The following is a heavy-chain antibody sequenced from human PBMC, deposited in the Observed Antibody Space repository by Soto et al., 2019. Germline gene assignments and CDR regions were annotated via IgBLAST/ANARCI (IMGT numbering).Heavy chain of an antibody. D-gene: IGHD3-22*01. CDR1: GFTFTSYT. CDR3: ARPQSPYDTNAYYDY. CDR2: ISYDGSSK. V-gene: IGHV3-30-3*01. Sequence: QVQLVESGGGVVQPGRSLRLSCVVSGFTFTSYTIHWVRQAPGKGLEWVALISYDGSSKYFADSVRGRFTISRDNSKNTLYLQMNSLRPDDTAVYYCARPQSPYDTNAYYDYWGQGTLVTVSS. J-gene: IGHJ4*02.